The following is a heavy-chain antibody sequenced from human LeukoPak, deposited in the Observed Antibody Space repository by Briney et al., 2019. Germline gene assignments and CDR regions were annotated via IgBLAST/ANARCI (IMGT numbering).Heavy chain of an antibody. J-gene: IGHJ4*02. CDR1: GGSISSSSYY. CDR2: IYTGGGR. CDR3: ARGIDY. V-gene: IGHV3-53*01. Sequence: ETLSLTCTVSGGSISSSSYYMNWVRQAPGKELEWVSVIYTGGGRYYADSVRGRFTISRDTSKNMVFLQMNSLRVEDTAVYYCARGIDYWGRGTLVTASS.